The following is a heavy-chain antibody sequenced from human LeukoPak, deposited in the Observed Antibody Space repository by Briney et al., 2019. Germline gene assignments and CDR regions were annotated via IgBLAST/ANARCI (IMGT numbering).Heavy chain of an antibody. D-gene: IGHD2-15*01. V-gene: IGHV4-61*01. CDR2: IYYSGST. Sequence: SETLSLTCSVSGYSISSSYYWSWIRQPPGKGLEWIGYIYYSGSTNYNPSLKSRVTISVDTSKNQFSLKLSSVTAADTAVYYCAREGKCSGGSCYPRGFDYWGQGTLVTVSS. J-gene: IGHJ4*02. CDR3: AREGKCSGGSCYPRGFDY. CDR1: GYSISSSYY.